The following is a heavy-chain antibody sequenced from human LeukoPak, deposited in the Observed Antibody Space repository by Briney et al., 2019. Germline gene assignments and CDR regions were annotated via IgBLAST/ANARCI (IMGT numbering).Heavy chain of an antibody. Sequence: GGSLRLSCAASGFTFSSYSMNWVRQAPGKGLEWVSSISSSSSYIYYADSVKGRFTISRDNAKNSLYLQMNSLRAEDTAVYYCARLTLAYSSSNLDYWGQGTLVTVSS. CDR1: GFTFSSYS. CDR2: ISSSSSYI. CDR3: ARLTLAYSSSNLDY. J-gene: IGHJ4*02. D-gene: IGHD6-19*01. V-gene: IGHV3-21*01.